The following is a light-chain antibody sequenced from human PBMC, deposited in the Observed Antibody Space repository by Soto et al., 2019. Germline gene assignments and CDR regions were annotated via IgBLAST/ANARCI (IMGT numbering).Light chain of an antibody. J-gene: IGLJ1*01. CDR3: SSYTSGSTLYV. V-gene: IGLV2-14*01. CDR1: SSDVGGYNY. CDR2: EVS. Sequence: QSALTQPASVSGSPGQSITISRTGTSSDVGGYNYVSWYQQHPGKAPKLMIFEVSNRPSGISNRFSGSKSGNTASLTISGLQPEDEADYYCSSYTSGSTLYVFGTGTKLTVL.